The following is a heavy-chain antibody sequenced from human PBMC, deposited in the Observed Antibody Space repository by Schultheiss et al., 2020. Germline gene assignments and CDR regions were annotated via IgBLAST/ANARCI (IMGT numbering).Heavy chain of an antibody. CDR3: ATYMTADDY. V-gene: IGHV3-21*05. CDR2: ISSSSSYI. CDR1: GFTFSNYW. D-gene: IGHD3-16*01. J-gene: IGHJ4*02. Sequence: GGSLRLSCAASGFTFSNYWMHWVRQALGKGLEWVSYISSSSSYIYYSDSVKGRFTISRDSAKNSLYLQMNSLRAEDTAVYYCATYMTADDYWGQGTLVTVSS.